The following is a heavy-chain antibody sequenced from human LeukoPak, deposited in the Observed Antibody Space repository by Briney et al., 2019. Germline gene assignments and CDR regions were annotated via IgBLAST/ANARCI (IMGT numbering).Heavy chain of an antibody. CDR3: AKGYGWEASYYYYYMDV. CDR2: ISAYNGNT. Sequence: ASVKVSCKASGYTFTSYVISWVRQAPGQGVEWMGWISAYNGNTNCAQKLQGRVTMTPDTSTSTAYMELRSLRSDDTAVYYCAKGYGWEASYYYYYMDVWGKGTTVTISS. CDR1: GYTFTSYV. J-gene: IGHJ6*03. V-gene: IGHV1-18*01. D-gene: IGHD1-26*01.